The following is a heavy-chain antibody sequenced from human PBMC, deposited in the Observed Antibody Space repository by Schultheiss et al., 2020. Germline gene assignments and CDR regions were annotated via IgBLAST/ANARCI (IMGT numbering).Heavy chain of an antibody. Sequence: SETLSLTCTVSGGSISSSGYYWSWIRQPPGKGLQWIGYIYYSGSTYYNPSLEGRVAISIDRTKNQFSLKLTSVTAADTAVYYCARQIEYSLFWYFDLWGRGTLVTVSS. V-gene: IGHV4-30-4*02. CDR1: GGSISSSGYY. D-gene: IGHD2-15*01. CDR2: IYYSGST. J-gene: IGHJ2*01. CDR3: ARQIEYSLFWYFDL.